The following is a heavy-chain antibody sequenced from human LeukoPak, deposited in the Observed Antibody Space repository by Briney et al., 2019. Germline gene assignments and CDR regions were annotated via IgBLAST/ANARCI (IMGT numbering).Heavy chain of an antibody. CDR2: ISAYNGNT. J-gene: IGHJ4*02. CDR3: ARDLRAPVLYYYDSSGYFDS. V-gene: IGHV1-18*01. Sequence: ASVKDSFKSSVYTFTNYGSNGVRQAPGQGLEWMGWISAYNGNTNYAQKLQGRVTMTTDTSTRTAYMELRSLRSDDTAVYYCARDLRAPVLYYYDSSGYFDSWGQRPLVTVSS. CDR1: VYTFTNYG. D-gene: IGHD3-22*01.